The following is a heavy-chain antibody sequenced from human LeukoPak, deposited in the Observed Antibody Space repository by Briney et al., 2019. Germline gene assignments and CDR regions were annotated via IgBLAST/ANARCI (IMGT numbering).Heavy chain of an antibody. CDR1: GFTFSDYY. CDR3: ARTPLMTTYLVDC. CDR2: ISNTGHTI. V-gene: IGHV3-11*04. J-gene: IGHJ4*02. Sequence: PGGSLRLSCAASGFTFSDYYMSWIRQAPGKGLEWVSFISNTGHTIYYADSVKGRFTISRDNAKNSVSLQMNSLRVEDTAVYYCARTPLMTTYLVDCWGQGTLVTVSS. D-gene: IGHD4-11*01.